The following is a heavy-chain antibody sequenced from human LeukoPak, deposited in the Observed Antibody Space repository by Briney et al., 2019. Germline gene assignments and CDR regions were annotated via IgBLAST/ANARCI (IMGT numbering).Heavy chain of an antibody. V-gene: IGHV3-33*01. J-gene: IGHJ5*02. CDR3: VTDPPSSGLPFWS. D-gene: IGHD6-19*01. CDR1: GFNFETHA. Sequence: PGGSLRLSCSASGFNFETHAMHWVRQAPGKGLEWVAMIWRGGNYKFYGDSVKGRISISRDDFRRTLYLQMDSLRGEDTAVYYCVTDPPSSGLPFWSWGQGALGTVSS. CDR2: IWRGGNYK.